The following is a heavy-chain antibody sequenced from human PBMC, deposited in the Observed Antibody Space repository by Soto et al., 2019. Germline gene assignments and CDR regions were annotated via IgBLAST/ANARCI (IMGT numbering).Heavy chain of an antibody. J-gene: IGHJ4*02. CDR2: ISYDGSNK. CDR1: GFTFSSYD. Sequence: GGSLRLSCAASGFTFSSYDMHWVRQAPGKGLEWVAFISYDGSNKYYADSVKGRFTISRDNSKNTLYLQMNSLRAEDTAAYYCEGAMGSSSRLDYWGQGTLVTVSS. V-gene: IGHV3-30*03. CDR3: EGAMGSSSRLDY. D-gene: IGHD6-6*01.